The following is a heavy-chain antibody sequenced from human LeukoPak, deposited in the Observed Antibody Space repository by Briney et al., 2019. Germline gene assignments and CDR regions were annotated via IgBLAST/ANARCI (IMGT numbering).Heavy chain of an antibody. D-gene: IGHD2-2*01. Sequence: SETLSLTCAVSGYSISSDYYWGWIRQPAGKGVEWIGSIYHSGSTYYNPSLKRRVTISVDSSKNQFSLKLSSVTAADTAVYYCARSPVTPAASDYWGQGTLVTVSS. V-gene: IGHV4-38-2*01. CDR1: GYSISSDYY. CDR2: IYHSGST. CDR3: ARSPVTPAASDY. J-gene: IGHJ4*02.